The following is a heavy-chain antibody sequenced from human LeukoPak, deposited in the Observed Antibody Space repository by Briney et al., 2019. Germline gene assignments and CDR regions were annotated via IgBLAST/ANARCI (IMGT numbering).Heavy chain of an antibody. CDR3: ARVAGYYDSSGYYVRY. V-gene: IGHV3-11*04. Sequence: AGGSLRLSCAASGLTVSSNYMSWVRQAPGKGLEWVSYISSSGSTIYYADSVKSRFTISRDNAKNSLYLQMNSLRAEDTAVYYCARVAGYYDSSGYYVRYWGQGTLVTVSS. D-gene: IGHD3-22*01. CDR1: GLTVSSNY. J-gene: IGHJ4*02. CDR2: ISSSGSTI.